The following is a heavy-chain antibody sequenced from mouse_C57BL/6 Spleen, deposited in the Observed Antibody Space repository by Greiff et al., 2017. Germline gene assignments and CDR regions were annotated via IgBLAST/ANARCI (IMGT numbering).Heavy chain of an antibody. J-gene: IGHJ2*01. CDR2: IYPGNSDT. CDR3: TREDYYGNLYYFDY. D-gene: IGHD2-1*01. V-gene: IGHV1-5*01. CDR1: GYTFTSYW. Sequence: EVQLQQSGTVLARPGASVKMSCKTSGYTFTSYWMHWVKQRPGQGLEWIGAIYPGNSDTSYNQKFKGKAKLTAVTSASTAYMELSSLTNEDSAVYYCTREDYYGNLYYFDYWGQGTTLTVSS.